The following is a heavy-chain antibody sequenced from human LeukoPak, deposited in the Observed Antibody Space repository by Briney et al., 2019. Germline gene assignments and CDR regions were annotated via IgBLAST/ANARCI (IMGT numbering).Heavy chain of an antibody. CDR1: GFTVSTYY. CDR2: IYRGGST. D-gene: IGHD3-16*02. J-gene: IGHJ4*02. V-gene: IGHV3-53*01. CDR3: AKGGDSFSFDY. Sequence: GGSLRLSCAASGFTVSTYYMTWVRQAPGKGLEWVSSIYRGGSTHYTDSVKGRFTISRDTSKNTMYLQMDSLRAEDTAMYYCAKGGDSFSFDYWGQGTLVTVSS.